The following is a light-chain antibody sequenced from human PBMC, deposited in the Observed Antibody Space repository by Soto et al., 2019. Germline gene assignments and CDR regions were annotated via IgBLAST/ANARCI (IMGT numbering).Light chain of an antibody. V-gene: IGLV4-69*01. Sequence: QSVLTQSPSASASLGASVKPTCTLCSGHSSYAIAWHQQQPEKGPRYLMKLDSDGSHTKGDAIPDRFSGSISGAERYLTISSLQSEDEADYYCQTWGTGIHVVFGGGTKLTFL. CDR1: SGHSSYA. CDR3: QTWGTGIHVV. J-gene: IGLJ2*01. CDR2: LDSDGSH.